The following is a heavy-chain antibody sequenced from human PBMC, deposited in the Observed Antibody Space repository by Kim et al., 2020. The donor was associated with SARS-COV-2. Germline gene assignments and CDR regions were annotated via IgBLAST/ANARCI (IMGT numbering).Heavy chain of an antibody. V-gene: IGHV3-23*01. CDR2: ISGSGGST. J-gene: IGHJ4*02. CDR3: AKPLWGSYKEGVDY. Sequence: GGSLRLSCAASGFTFSSYAMSWVRQAPGKGLEWVSAISGSGGSTYYADSVKGRFTISRDNSKNTLYLQMNSLRAEDTAVYYCAKPLWGSYKEGVDYWGQGTLVTVSS. D-gene: IGHD3-16*01. CDR1: GFTFSSYA.